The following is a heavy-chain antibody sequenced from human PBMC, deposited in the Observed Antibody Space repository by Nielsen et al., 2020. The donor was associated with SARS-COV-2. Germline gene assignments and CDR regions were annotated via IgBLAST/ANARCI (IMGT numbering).Heavy chain of an antibody. CDR3: ARHYYYDSSGFH. V-gene: IGHV4-39*01. Sequence: SETLSLTCTVSGGSISSYYWGWIRQPPGKGLEWIGSIYYSGSTYYNPSLKSRVTISVDTSKNQFSLKLSSVTAADTAVYYCARHYYYDSSGFHWGQGTLVTVSS. CDR2: IYYSGST. D-gene: IGHD3-22*01. CDR1: GGSISSYY. J-gene: IGHJ4*02.